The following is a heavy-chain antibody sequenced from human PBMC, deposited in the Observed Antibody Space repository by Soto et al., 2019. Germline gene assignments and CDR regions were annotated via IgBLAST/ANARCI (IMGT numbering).Heavy chain of an antibody. D-gene: IGHD3-16*01. V-gene: IGHV4-59*12. CDR2: VYYRGTT. CDR1: GGSISSFY. J-gene: IGHJ4*02. CDR3: AREAFLRSGASVARY. Sequence: QVQLQESGPGLVKPSETLSLTCTVSGGSISSFYWSWIRQPPGKGLEWIGYVYYRGTTSYHPPLNRRVTISVGTYKDQFFLKLNSVTAARTAVYYFAREAFLRSGASVARYWGQGTLVTVSS.